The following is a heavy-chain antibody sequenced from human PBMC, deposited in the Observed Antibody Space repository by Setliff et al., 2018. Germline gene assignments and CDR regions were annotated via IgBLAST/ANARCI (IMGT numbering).Heavy chain of an antibody. CDR2: IIPIFGTA. D-gene: IGHD6-13*01. J-gene: IGHJ4*02. Sequence: GASVKVSCKASGGTFSSYAISWVRQAPGQGLEWMGGIIPIFGTANYAQKFQGRVTITADESTSTVYMELSSLRSEDTAVYYCARVQQLGTFDYWGQGTLVTVSS. CDR3: ARVQQLGTFDY. CDR1: GGTFSSYA. V-gene: IGHV1-69*13.